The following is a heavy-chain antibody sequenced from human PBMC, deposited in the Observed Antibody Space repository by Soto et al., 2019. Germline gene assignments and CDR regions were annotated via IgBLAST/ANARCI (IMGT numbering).Heavy chain of an antibody. CDR1: CFSFSIYA. Sequence: PGWSLRLSCAASCFSFSIYAMSWVRQAPGKGLEWVSAISGGGDTTSYAESVKGRFTISRDNSKNTLNLEMNSLRGDDTAVYYCAKDREWLEGGWFDPWGQGTLVTVSS. J-gene: IGHJ5*02. CDR3: AKDREWLEGGWFDP. CDR2: ISGGGDTT. V-gene: IGHV3-23*01. D-gene: IGHD6-19*01.